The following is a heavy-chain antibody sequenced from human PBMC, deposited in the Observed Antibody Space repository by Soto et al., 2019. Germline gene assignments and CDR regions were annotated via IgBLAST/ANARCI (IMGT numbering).Heavy chain of an antibody. CDR3: ARGLDRGARIDY. Sequence: SETLSLTCAVYGGSFSGYYWSWIRQPPGKGLEWIGEIIHSGSTNYNPSLKSRVTISVDTSKNQFSLKLSSVTAADTAVYYCARGLDRGARIDYWGQGTLVTVSS. CDR2: IIHSGST. D-gene: IGHD3-10*01. CDR1: GGSFSGYY. J-gene: IGHJ4*02. V-gene: IGHV4-34*01.